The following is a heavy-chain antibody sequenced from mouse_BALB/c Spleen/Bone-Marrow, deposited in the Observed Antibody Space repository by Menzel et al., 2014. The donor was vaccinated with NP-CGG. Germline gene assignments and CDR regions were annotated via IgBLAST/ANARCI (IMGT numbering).Heavy chain of an antibody. Sequence: VQLQQSGAELARPGASVKMSCKTSGYTFTSYTIHWVKQRPGQGLEWIGYINPSSGYTNYNQKFKDKATLTADKSSSTAYMQLSSLTSEDSAVYYCARFITTATEYFDHWGQGTTLTVSS. D-gene: IGHD1-2*01. J-gene: IGHJ2*01. CDR2: INPSSGYT. V-gene: IGHV1-4*01. CDR1: GYTFTSYT. CDR3: ARFITTATEYFDH.